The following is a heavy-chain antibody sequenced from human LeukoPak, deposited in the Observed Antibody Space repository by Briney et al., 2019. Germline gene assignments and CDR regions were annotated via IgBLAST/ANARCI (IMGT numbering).Heavy chain of an antibody. Sequence: SETLSLTCTVSGGSISSYYWSWIRQPPGKGLEWIGYIYYSGSTNYNPSLKSRVTISVDTSKNQFSLKLSSVTAADTAVYYCAGTGYYDSSGYYLFDYWGQGTLVTVSS. J-gene: IGHJ4*02. D-gene: IGHD3-22*01. CDR3: AGTGYYDSSGYYLFDY. CDR2: IYYSGST. CDR1: GGSISSYY. V-gene: IGHV4-59*08.